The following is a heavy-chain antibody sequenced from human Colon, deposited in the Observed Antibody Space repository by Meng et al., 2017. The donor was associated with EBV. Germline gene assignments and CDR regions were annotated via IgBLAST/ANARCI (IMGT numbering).Heavy chain of an antibody. CDR2: TYYRSKWHN. D-gene: IGHD1/OR15-1a*01. CDR1: GDSFSSTGAA. J-gene: IGHJ4*02. Sequence: QLHLQQACPRLGKPSQAPSLTCAISGDSFSSTGAAWNWIRQSPSRGLEWLGRTYYRSKWHNDYAVSVKGRIAINPDTSKNQFFLQLNSVTPEDTAVYYCARDYGTSRPFEYWGQGILVTVSS. V-gene: IGHV6-1*01. CDR3: ARDYGTSRPFEY.